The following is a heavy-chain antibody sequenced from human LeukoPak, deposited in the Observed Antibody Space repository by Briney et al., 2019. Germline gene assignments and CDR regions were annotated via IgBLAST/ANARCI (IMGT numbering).Heavy chain of an antibody. CDR3: AREEGSGGLKYYFEY. V-gene: IGHV4-59*01. D-gene: IGHD2-15*01. CDR2: IYYSGST. J-gene: IGHJ4*02. Sequence: SETLSLTCTVSGGSISSYYWSWIRQPPGKGLEWIGYIYYSGSTNYNPSLKSRVTISVDTSKNQFSLKLSSVTAADTAVYYCAREEGSGGLKYYFEYWGQGTLVTVSS. CDR1: GGSISSYY.